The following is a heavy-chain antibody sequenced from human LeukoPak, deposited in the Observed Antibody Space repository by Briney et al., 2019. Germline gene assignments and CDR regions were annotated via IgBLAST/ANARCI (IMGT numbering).Heavy chain of an antibody. D-gene: IGHD3-10*01. Sequence: TSETLSLTCTVSGGSISNYYWVWIRQPPGKGLEWIGSIYHSGSPYYNPSLKSRVTISVDTSKNQFSLKLTSVTAADTAVYYCATDRSVTMVVDYWGQGTLVTVSS. V-gene: IGHV4-38-2*02. CDR1: GGSISNYY. J-gene: IGHJ4*02. CDR2: IYHSGSP. CDR3: ATDRSVTMVVDY.